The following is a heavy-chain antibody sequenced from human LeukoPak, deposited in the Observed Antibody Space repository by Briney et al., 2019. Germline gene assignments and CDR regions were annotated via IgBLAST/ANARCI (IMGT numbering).Heavy chain of an antibody. D-gene: IGHD6-13*01. V-gene: IGHV3-23*01. CDR1: GFTFSSYT. Sequence: GGSLRLSCAASGFTFSSYTMSWVRQAPGKGLEWVSSISGGGVSTYYADSVKGRFTISRDNSKNTLYLQMNSLRAEDTAVYYCAKGGVSGYYCDYWVQGTLVTVSS. CDR2: ISGGGVST. J-gene: IGHJ4*02. CDR3: AKGGVSGYYCDY.